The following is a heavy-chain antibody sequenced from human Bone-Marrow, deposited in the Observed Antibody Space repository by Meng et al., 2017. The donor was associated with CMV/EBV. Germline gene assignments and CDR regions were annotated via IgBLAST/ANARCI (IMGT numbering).Heavy chain of an antibody. CDR2: INHSGST. J-gene: IGHJ4*02. Sequence: SETLSLTCAVYGGSFSGYYWSWIRQPPGKGLEWIGEINHSGSTNYNPSLKSRVTISVDTSKNQFSLKLSSVTAADTAVYYCARGPYCSSTSCPNVDYWGQGKLVTVSS. CDR1: GGSFSGYY. D-gene: IGHD2-2*01. CDR3: ARGPYCSSTSCPNVDY. V-gene: IGHV4-34*01.